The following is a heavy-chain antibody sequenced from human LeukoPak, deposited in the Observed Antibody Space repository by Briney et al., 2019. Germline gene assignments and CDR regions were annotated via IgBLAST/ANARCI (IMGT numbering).Heavy chain of an antibody. J-gene: IGHJ4*02. CDR3: ARDRDKWELPFDY. V-gene: IGHV3-21*01. D-gene: IGHD1-26*01. CDR2: ISSSSSYI. Sequence: GRSLRLSCAASGFTFSSYSMNWVRQAPGKGLEWVSSISSSSSYIYYADSVKGRFTISRDNAKNSLYLQMNSLRAEDTAVYYCARDRDKWELPFDYWGQGTLVTVSS. CDR1: GFTFSSYS.